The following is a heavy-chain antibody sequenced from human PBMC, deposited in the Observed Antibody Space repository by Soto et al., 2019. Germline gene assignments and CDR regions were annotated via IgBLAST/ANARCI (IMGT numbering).Heavy chain of an antibody. Sequence: SETLSLTCTVSGGSISSGGYYWSWIRQHPGKGLEWIGYIYYSGSTYYNPSLKSRVTISVDTSKNQFSLKLSSVTAADTAVYYCARYTLEWMGETTFDYWGQGTLVTVSS. J-gene: IGHJ4*02. CDR1: GGSISSGGYY. CDR3: ARYTLEWMGETTFDY. V-gene: IGHV4-31*03. D-gene: IGHD3-16*01. CDR2: IYYSGST.